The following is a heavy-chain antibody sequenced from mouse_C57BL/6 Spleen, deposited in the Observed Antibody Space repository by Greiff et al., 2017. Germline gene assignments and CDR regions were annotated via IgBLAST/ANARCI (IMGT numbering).Heavy chain of an antibody. V-gene: IGHV5-17*01. D-gene: IGHD3-2*02. CDR3: ARRQLRAWLAY. CDR1: GFTFSDYG. J-gene: IGHJ3*01. Sequence: EVKLMESGGGLVRPGGSLKLSCAASGFTFSDYGMHWVRQAPEQGLEWVAYIRSGSSTIYYADTVKGRFTMSRDNAKNTLFLHMSSLRSENTAMYYWARRQLRAWLAYWGQGTLVTVSA. CDR2: IRSGSSTI.